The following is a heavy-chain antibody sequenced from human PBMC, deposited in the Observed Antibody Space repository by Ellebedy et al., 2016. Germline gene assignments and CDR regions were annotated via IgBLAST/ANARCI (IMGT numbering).Heavy chain of an antibody. CDR2: IIPIFGTA. CDR1: GGTFSSYA. V-gene: IGHV1-69*13. CDR3: ARGSSTGWYEFDY. D-gene: IGHD6-19*01. Sequence: SVKVSXXASGGTFSSYAISWVRQAPGQGLEWMGGIIPIFGTANYAQKFQGRVTITADESTSTAYMELSSLRSEDTAVYYCARGSSTGWYEFDYWGQGTLVTVSS. J-gene: IGHJ4*02.